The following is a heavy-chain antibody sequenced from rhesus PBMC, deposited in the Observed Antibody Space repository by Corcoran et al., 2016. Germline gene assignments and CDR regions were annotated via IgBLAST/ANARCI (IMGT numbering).Heavy chain of an antibody. J-gene: IGHJ4*01. Sequence: EVQLVESGGGLVQPGGSLRLSCAASGFTFSLFGFHWVRQVPGKWLEWVAVISSDGSNKNHADSVRDRFTVSRDNSKNVLYLQMSTLKLEDTAVYYCTRFDYWGQGVLVTVSS. CDR2: ISSDGSNK. CDR3: TRFDY. CDR1: GFTFSLFG. V-gene: IGHV3-54*02.